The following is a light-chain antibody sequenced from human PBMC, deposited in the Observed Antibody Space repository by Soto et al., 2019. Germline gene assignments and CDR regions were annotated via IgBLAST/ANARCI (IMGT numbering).Light chain of an antibody. CDR1: SSDVGSYNF. J-gene: IGLJ3*02. V-gene: IGLV2-23*01. CDR3: CSYARSTTWV. CDR2: EGS. Sequence: QSALTQPASVSGSPGQSITISCTGTSSDVGSYNFVSWYQQHPGKAPKLMIYEGSKRPSGVSNRFSGSKSGNTASLTISGLQAEDEADYYCCSYARSTTWVFGGGTKVTVL.